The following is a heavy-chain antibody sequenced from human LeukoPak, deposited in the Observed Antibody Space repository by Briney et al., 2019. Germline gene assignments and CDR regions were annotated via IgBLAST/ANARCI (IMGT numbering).Heavy chain of an antibody. Sequence: PGGSLRLSCGASGFTFSTYTMNWVRLAPGKGLAWVSYISSSSSTIYYADSVKGRFTISRDNAKNSLFLQMNSLRDEDTAVYYCARGSGSAFDYWGQGTLVTVSS. CDR3: ARGSGSAFDY. CDR1: GFTFSTYT. V-gene: IGHV3-48*02. CDR2: ISSSSSTI. D-gene: IGHD2-15*01. J-gene: IGHJ4*02.